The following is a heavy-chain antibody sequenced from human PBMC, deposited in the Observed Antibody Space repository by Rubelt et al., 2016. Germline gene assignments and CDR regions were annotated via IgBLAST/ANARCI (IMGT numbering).Heavy chain of an antibody. CDR2: ISAYNGNT. CDR1: GYTLTELS. Sequence: QVQLVQSGAEVKKPGASVKVSCKVSGYTLTELSMHWVRQAPGKGLEWMGWISAYNGNTKYAQKLQGRVTRTTDTSTSTAYMGLRSLRSDDTAVYYCARFAAGNWFDPWGQGTLVTVSS. D-gene: IGHD6-19*01. J-gene: IGHJ5*02. CDR3: ARFAAGNWFDP. V-gene: IGHV1-18*01.